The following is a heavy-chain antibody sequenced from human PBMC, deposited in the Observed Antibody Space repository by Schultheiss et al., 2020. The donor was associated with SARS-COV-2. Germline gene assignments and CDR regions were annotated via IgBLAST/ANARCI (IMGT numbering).Heavy chain of an antibody. Sequence: GGSLRLSCAASGFTFSNAWMSWVRQAPGKGLEWVGRIKSKTDGGTTDYAAPVKGRFTISRDDSKSTLYLQMNSLKTEDTAVYYCTTLGPTYYDILTAGEYFQHWGQGTLVTVSS. J-gene: IGHJ1*01. V-gene: IGHV3-15*01. CDR2: IKSKTDGGTT. D-gene: IGHD3-9*01. CDR3: TTLGPTYYDILTAGEYFQH. CDR1: GFTFSNAW.